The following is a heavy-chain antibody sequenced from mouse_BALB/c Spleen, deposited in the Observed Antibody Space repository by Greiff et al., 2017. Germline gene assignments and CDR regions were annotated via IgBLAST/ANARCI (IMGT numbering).Heavy chain of an antibody. CDR1: GFTFSSYA. V-gene: IGHV5-6-5*01. CDR3: ARRLTTVVEPSFAY. CDR2: ISSGGST. J-gene: IGHJ3*01. D-gene: IGHD1-1*01. Sequence: EVQVVESGGGLVKPGGSLKLSCAASGFTFSSYAMSWVRQTPEKRLEWVASISSGGSTYYPDSVKGRFTISRDNARNILYLQMSSLRSEDTAMYYCARRLTTVVEPSFAYWGQGTLVTVSA.